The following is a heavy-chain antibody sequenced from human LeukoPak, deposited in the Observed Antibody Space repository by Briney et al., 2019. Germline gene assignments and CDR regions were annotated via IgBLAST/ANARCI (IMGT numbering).Heavy chain of an antibody. CDR1: GYTFTGYY. V-gene: IGHV1-2*02. D-gene: IGHD3-16*02. Sequence: ASVKVSCKASGYTFTGYYMHWVRQAPGQGLEWMGWINPNSGGTNYAQKFQGRVTMTRDTSISTAYMELSRLRSDDTAVYYCAREYYDYVWGGYRYTVYYFDYWGQGTLVTVSS. J-gene: IGHJ4*02. CDR2: INPNSGGT. CDR3: AREYYDYVWGGYRYTVYYFDY.